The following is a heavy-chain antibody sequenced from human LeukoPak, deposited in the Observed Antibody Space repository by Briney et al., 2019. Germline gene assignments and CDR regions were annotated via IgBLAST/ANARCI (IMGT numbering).Heavy chain of an antibody. CDR1: GGSISIYY. CDR3: ARRNSSGWYPYYYYYGMDV. V-gene: IGHV4-59*08. Sequence: SETLTLTCTVSGGSISIYYWSWIRQPPGKGREWIGYIYYSGSTNYNPSLKSRATISVDTSKNQFSLKLSSVTAADTAVYYCARRNSSGWYPYYYYYGMDVWGQGTTVTVSS. CDR2: IYYSGST. J-gene: IGHJ6*02. D-gene: IGHD6-19*01.